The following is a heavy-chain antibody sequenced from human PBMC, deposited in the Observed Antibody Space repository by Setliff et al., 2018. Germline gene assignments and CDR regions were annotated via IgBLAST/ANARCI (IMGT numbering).Heavy chain of an antibody. CDR3: ARGLSTDTDS. D-gene: IGHD4-4*01. CDR2: IIPMFDKA. J-gene: IGHJ4*02. CDR1: GGTFSIFV. V-gene: IGHV1-69*13. Sequence: GASVKVSCKASGGTFSIFVFSWVRQAPGQGLEWMGGIIPMFDKARYAQKFQGRVTITADESTTTVFMGLSNLRSEDTAVYFCARGLSTDTDSWGQGTLVTVSS.